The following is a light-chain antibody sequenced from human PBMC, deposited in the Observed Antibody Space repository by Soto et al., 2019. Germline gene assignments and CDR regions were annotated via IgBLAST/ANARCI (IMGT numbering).Light chain of an antibody. CDR2: AAS. CDR1: QSISSY. J-gene: IGKJ1*01. V-gene: IGKV1-39*01. CDR3: QQSYSIPWT. Sequence: DIQMTQSLSSLSASVGDRVTITCRASQSISSYLNWYQQKPGKAPKVLIYAASSLQSGVPSRFSGSGSGTDFTLTISSLQPEDFATYYCQQSYSIPWTFGQGTKVDIK.